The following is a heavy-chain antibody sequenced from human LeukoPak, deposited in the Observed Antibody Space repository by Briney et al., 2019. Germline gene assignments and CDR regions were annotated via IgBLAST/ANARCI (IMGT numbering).Heavy chain of an antibody. J-gene: IGHJ4*02. CDR2: IYNSGST. V-gene: IGHV4-59*01. D-gene: IGHD6-13*01. Sequence: PSETLSLTCTVSGGSISSYFWSWIRQPPGKEPECIGYIYNSGSTKYNPPLKSRVTISVDTSKNQFSLKLSSVATADTAVYYCATSIAAAGTLDYWGQGTLVTVSS. CDR1: GGSISSYF. CDR3: ATSIAAAGTLDY.